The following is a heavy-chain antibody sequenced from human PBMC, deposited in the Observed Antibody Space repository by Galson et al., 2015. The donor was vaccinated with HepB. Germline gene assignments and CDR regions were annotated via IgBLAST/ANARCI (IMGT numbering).Heavy chain of an antibody. V-gene: IGHV4-59*12. D-gene: IGHD2-2*01. Sequence: IRQPPGKGLEWVGYINSRGTTDYNPSLKSRVSISVDTSKKQFSLRLSSVTAADTAVYYCARERVGGDFDHWGQGTPVTVSS. CDR2: INSRGTT. J-gene: IGHJ4*02. CDR3: ARERVGGDFDH.